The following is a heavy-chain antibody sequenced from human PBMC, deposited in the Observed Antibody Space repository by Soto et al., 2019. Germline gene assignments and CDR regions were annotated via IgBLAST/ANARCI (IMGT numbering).Heavy chain of an antibody. Sequence: QVQLQESGPGLVKPSETLSLTCTVSGGSISSYYWSWSRQPAGKGLVWIGRIYTSGSTNYNPSLKSRVTRSVDTSKNQFSLKLRSVTAADTAVYYCARDQGLWFGAFDYWGQGTLVTVSS. CDR2: IYTSGST. V-gene: IGHV4-4*07. CDR1: GGSISSYY. CDR3: ARDQGLWFGAFDY. D-gene: IGHD3-10*01. J-gene: IGHJ4*02.